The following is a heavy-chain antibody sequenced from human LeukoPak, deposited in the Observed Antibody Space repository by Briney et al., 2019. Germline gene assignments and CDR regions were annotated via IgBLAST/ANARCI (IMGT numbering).Heavy chain of an antibody. Sequence: PQTLSLTCTVSGGSISSSRYSWGWICQPPGKRLERIGRLYYSGNTYYSPSPKSRVTMSVDTAKNQFSLKLTSVTAADTAVYYCARPTTFYYYYMDVWGKGTTVTVSS. CDR2: LYYSGNT. CDR1: GGSISSSRYS. J-gene: IGHJ6*03. V-gene: IGHV4-39*01. D-gene: IGHD4-17*01. CDR3: ARPTTFYYYYMDV.